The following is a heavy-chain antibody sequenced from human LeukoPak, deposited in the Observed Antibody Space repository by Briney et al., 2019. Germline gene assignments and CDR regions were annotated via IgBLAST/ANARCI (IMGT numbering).Heavy chain of an antibody. D-gene: IGHD5-18*01. CDR3: ARGRYSYGYSDY. CDR2: INHSGST. J-gene: IGHJ4*02. Sequence: SETLSLTCAVYGGSFSGYYWSWIRQPPGKGLEWIGEINHSGSTNYNPSLKSRVTISVDTSKNQFSLKLSSVTAADTAVYCCARGRYSYGYSDYWGQGTLVTVSS. CDR1: GGSFSGYY. V-gene: IGHV4-34*01.